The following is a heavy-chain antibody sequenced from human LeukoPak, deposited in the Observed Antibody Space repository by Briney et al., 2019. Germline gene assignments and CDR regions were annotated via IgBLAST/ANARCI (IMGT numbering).Heavy chain of an antibody. Sequence: SVKVSCKASGYTFTSYAISWVRQAPGQGLEWMGGIIPIFGTANYAQKFQGRVTITADESTSTAYMELSSLRSEDTAVYYCARDLLSSRDYGDHALDAFDIWGQGTMVTVSS. CDR3: ARDLLSSRDYGDHALDAFDI. CDR1: GYTFTSYA. D-gene: IGHD4-17*01. V-gene: IGHV1-69*13. J-gene: IGHJ3*02. CDR2: IIPIFGTA.